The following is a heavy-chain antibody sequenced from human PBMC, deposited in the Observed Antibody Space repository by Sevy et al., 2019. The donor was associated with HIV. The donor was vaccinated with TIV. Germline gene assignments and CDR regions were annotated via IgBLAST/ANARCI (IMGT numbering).Heavy chain of an antibody. D-gene: IGHD6-13*01. CDR2: ISWSGGSI. J-gene: IGHJ4*02. V-gene: IGHV3-9*01. CDR1: GFTFNDYA. CDR3: AKDMGYSSTYFDY. Sequence: GGSLRLSCAASGFTFNDYAMHWVRQAPGKGLEWVSGISWSGGSIGYADSVKGRFTISRDNAKNSLYLQMNSLRAEDTALYYCAKDMGYSSTYFDYWGQGTLVTVSS.